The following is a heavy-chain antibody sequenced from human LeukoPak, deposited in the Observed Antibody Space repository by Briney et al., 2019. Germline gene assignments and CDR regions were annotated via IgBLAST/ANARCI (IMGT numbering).Heavy chain of an antibody. CDR1: GFTFSNAW. Sequence: GGSLRLSCAASGFTFSNAWMDWVRQAPGKGLEWVGRIKSKTDGGTTDYAAPVKGRFTISRDDSKNTLYLQMNSLKTEDTAVYYCTTDPAYYYDSSGPFYWGQGTLVTVSS. CDR3: TTDPAYYYDSSGPFY. CDR2: IKSKTDGGTT. V-gene: IGHV3-15*07. D-gene: IGHD3-22*01. J-gene: IGHJ4*02.